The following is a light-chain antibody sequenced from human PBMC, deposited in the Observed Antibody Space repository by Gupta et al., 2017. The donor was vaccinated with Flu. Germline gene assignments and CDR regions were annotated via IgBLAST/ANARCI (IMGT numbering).Light chain of an antibody. CDR3: PASDHRLHVWV. V-gene: IGLV1-44*01. CDR1: RSNIGKNP. CDR2: TNN. Sequence: RVTPSCSGGRSNIGKNPVTWYQQLPGMAPKLLIYTNNQRPSGVPDRFSGSQSGTSASLATRGPHSDDHADSYSPASDHRLHVWVFRGG. J-gene: IGLJ3*02.